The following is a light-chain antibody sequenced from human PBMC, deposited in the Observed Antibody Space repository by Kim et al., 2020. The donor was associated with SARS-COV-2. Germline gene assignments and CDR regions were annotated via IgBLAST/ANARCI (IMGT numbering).Light chain of an antibody. CDR1: QSVLYSSNNKNY. J-gene: IGKJ4*01. CDR3: QQYYNTPLT. V-gene: IGKV4-1*01. CDR2: WAS. Sequence: DIVMTQSPDSLAVSLGERATINCKSSQSVLYSSNNKNYLAWYQQKPGQPPMLLIYWASTREFGVPDRFSGSGSGTDFTLTISSLQAEDVAVYYCQQYYNTPLTFGGGTKVDIK.